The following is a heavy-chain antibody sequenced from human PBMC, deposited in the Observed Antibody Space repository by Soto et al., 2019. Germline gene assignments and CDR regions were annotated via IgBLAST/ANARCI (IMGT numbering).Heavy chain of an antibody. Sequence: WGSRRLSCAASGFTFSSYAMSWVRQAPGKGLEWVSAISGSGVSTYYADSVKGRFTISRDSSKNTLYLQMNSLRAEDTAVYYCAKSFDYDILTGSYPDYFDYWGQGTLVTVSS. J-gene: IGHJ4*02. CDR2: ISGSGVST. D-gene: IGHD3-9*01. CDR1: GFTFSSYA. V-gene: IGHV3-23*01. CDR3: AKSFDYDILTGSYPDYFDY.